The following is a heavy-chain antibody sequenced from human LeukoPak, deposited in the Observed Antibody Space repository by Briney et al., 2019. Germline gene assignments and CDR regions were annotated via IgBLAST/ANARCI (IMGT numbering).Heavy chain of an antibody. D-gene: IGHD6-6*01. CDR2: IYYSGST. V-gene: IGHV4-39*07. CDR1: GGSISSRNYY. Sequence: SETLSLTCTVSGGSISSRNYYWGWIRQPPGKGLEWIGSIYYSGSTYYNPSLKSRVTISVDTSKNQFSLKLSSVTAADTAVYYCARGPQTNSIAARDFDYWGQGTLVTVSS. J-gene: IGHJ4*02. CDR3: ARGPQTNSIAARDFDY.